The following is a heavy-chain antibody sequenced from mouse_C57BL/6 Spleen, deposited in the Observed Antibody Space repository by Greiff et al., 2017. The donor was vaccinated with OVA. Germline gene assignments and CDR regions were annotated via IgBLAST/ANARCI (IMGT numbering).Heavy chain of an antibody. V-gene: IGHV5-15*01. Sequence: EVNVVASGGGLVQPGGSLKLSCAASGFTFSDYGMAWVRQAPRKGPEWVAFISNLAYSIYYADTVTGRFTISSLNAKNTLYLEMRSRRSEDTAMYYWARGGYGYDAGFAYWGQGTLVTVSA. CDR1: GFTFSDYG. J-gene: IGHJ3*01. CDR3: ARGGYGYDAGFAY. D-gene: IGHD2-2*01. CDR2: ISNLAYSI.